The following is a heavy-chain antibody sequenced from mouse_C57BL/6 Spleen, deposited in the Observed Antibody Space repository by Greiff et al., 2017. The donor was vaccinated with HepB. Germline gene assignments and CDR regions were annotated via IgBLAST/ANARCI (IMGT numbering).Heavy chain of an antibody. V-gene: IGHV1-18*01. CDR2: INPNNGGT. CDR1: GYTFTDYN. Sequence: EVKLQESGPELVKPGASVKIPCKASGYTFTDYNMDWVKQSHGKSLEWIGDINPNNGGTIYNQKFKGKATLTVDKSSSTAYMELRSLTSEDTAVYYCARCNYDYGRYFDVWGTGTTVTVSS. D-gene: IGHD2-4*01. J-gene: IGHJ1*03. CDR3: ARCNYDYGRYFDV.